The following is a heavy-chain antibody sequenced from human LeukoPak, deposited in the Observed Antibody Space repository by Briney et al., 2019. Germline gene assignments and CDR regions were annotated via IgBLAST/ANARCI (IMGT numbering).Heavy chain of an antibody. CDR3: AKGRYSSGWDYFDY. CDR2: ISGSGGST. D-gene: IGHD6-19*01. J-gene: IGHJ4*02. CDR1: GFTFSSYS. Sequence: GGSLRLSCAASGFTFSSYSMNWVRQAPGKGLEWVSAISGSGGSTYYADSVKGRFTISRDNSKNTLYLQMNSLRAEDTAVYYCAKGRYSSGWDYFDYWGQGTLVTVSS. V-gene: IGHV3-23*01.